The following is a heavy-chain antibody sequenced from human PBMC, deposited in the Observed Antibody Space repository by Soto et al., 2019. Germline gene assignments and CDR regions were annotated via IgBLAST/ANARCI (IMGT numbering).Heavy chain of an antibody. CDR1: GGTFSSYT. CDR2: IIPILGIA. Sequence: ASVKVSCKASGGTFSSYTISWVRQAPGQGLEWMGRIIPILGIANYAQKFQGRVTIAADKSTSTAYMELSSLRSEDTAVYYCALPHGDYGLWYYYYGMDVWGQGTTVTVSS. D-gene: IGHD4-17*01. J-gene: IGHJ6*02. CDR3: ALPHGDYGLWYYYYGMDV. V-gene: IGHV1-69*02.